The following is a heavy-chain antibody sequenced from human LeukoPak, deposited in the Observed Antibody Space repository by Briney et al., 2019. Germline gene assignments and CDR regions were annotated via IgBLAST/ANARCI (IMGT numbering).Heavy chain of an antibody. J-gene: IGHJ4*02. CDR2: ISGSGSDT. D-gene: IGHD3-22*01. Sequence: PGGSLRLSCAASGFTFSSYAMSWVRQAPGKGLEWVSGISGSGSDTDYADSVKGRFTISRDISKNMLHLQMNSLRAEDTAVYYCAKRGYYYDSRVFHGFDYWGQGTLVTVSS. CDR3: AKRGYYYDSRVFHGFDY. CDR1: GFTFSSYA. V-gene: IGHV3-23*01.